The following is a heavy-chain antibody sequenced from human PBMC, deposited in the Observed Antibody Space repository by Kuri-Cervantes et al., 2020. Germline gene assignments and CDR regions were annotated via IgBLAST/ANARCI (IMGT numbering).Heavy chain of an antibody. V-gene: IGHV3-23*01. CDR3: AKDPGYYDSSGYYYEYWYFDL. Sequence: GESLKISCAASGFTFSSYSMNWVRQAPGKGLEWVSAISGSGGSTYYADSVKGRFTISRDNSKNTLYLQMNSLRAEDTAVYYCAKDPGYYDSSGYYYEYWYFDLWGRGTLVTVSS. CDR1: GFTFSSYS. J-gene: IGHJ2*01. CDR2: ISGSGGST. D-gene: IGHD3-22*01.